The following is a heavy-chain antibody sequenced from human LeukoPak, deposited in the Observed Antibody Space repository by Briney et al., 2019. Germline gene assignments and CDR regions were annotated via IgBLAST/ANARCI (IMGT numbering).Heavy chain of an antibody. V-gene: IGHV3-74*01. Sequence: GGSLRLSCAASGSTFSSYWMHWVRQAPGKGLVWVSRINSDGSSTSYADSVKGRFTISRDNSKNTLYLQMNSLRAEDTAVYYCAKDRVATERYYMDVWGKGTTVTISS. D-gene: IGHD6-13*01. CDR2: INSDGSST. CDR3: AKDRVATERYYMDV. J-gene: IGHJ6*03. CDR1: GSTFSSYW.